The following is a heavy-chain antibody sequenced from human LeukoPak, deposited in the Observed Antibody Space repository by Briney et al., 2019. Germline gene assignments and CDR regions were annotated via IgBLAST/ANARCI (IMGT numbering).Heavy chain of an antibody. CDR2: IYYSGST. V-gene: IGHV4-31*03. J-gene: IGHJ4*02. CDR3: ARDDPITGTPAY. CDR1: GGSISSGDYY. D-gene: IGHD1-20*01. Sequence: KASETLSLTCTVSGGSISSGDYYWSWIRQHPGKGLEWIGYIYYSGSTYYNPSLKSRVTISVDTSKNQFSLKLSSVTTADTAVYYCARDDPITGTPAYWGQGTLVTVSS.